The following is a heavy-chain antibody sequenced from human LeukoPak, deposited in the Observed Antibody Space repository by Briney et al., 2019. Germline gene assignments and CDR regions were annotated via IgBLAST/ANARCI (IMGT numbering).Heavy chain of an antibody. V-gene: IGHV4-4*07. Sequence: PSETLSLTCTVSGGSISSYYRSWIRQPAGKGLEWIGRIYTGGSTNYNPSLKSRVTISVDTSKNQFSLKLSSVTAADTAVYYCARERRSGPVHWFDPWGQGTLVTVSS. J-gene: IGHJ5*02. CDR1: GGSISSYY. D-gene: IGHD3-3*01. CDR3: ARERRSGPVHWFDP. CDR2: IYTGGST.